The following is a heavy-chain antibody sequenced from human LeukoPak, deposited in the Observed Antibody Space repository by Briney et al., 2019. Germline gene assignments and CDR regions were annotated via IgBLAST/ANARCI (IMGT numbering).Heavy chain of an antibody. CDR3: TRAPPGMTMMTDY. CDR1: GYTFTNYH. Sequence: ASVKVSCKASGYTFTNYHIAWVRQASGQGLEWMGWVSTNDGNTVYAQRLQGRVTMTTDTSTSVAYMELRSLTSDDTAVYYCTRAPPGMTMMTDYWGPGTLVTVSS. D-gene: IGHD3-22*01. CDR2: VSTNDGNT. J-gene: IGHJ4*02. V-gene: IGHV1-18*01.